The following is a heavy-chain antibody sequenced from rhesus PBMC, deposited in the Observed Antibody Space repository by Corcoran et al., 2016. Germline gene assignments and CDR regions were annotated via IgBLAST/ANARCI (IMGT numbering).Heavy chain of an antibody. CDR3: ARRTTVTLFDY. V-gene: IGHV2-174*01. D-gene: IGHD4-35*01. CDR2: IYWDDDK. J-gene: IGHJ4*01. Sequence: QVTLKESGPVLVTPTQTLTLTCTFSGFSLPTSGMGVVWLRPPPGKALAWLALIYWDDDKRYSTSLKSRLTISKDTSKNQVVLTMTNMDPVDTATYYCARRTTVTLFDYWGQGVLVTVSS. CDR1: GFSLPTSGMG.